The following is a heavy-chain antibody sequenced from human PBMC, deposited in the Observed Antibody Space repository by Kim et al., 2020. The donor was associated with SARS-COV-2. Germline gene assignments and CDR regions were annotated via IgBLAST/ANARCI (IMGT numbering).Heavy chain of an antibody. CDR2: ST. J-gene: IGHJ4*02. CDR3: ARDRSGAEDY. Sequence: STYYNPSLKSRVTISVDTSKNQFSLKLSSVTAADTAVYYCARDRSGAEDYWGQGTLVTVSS. D-gene: IGHD4-17*01. V-gene: IGHV4-39*01.